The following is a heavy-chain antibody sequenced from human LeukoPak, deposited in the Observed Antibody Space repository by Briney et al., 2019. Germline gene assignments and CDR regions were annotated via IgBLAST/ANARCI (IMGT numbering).Heavy chain of an antibody. CDR2: FYSGGHSYHRDGTT. D-gene: IGHD3-10*01. CDR3: ARVSISLVRGTVITATFDY. Sequence: PGGSLRLSCAASGFIVSANYMSWVRQAPGKGLEWVSVFYSGGHSYHRDGTTYYADSVKGRFTISGDKSANTVYLQMNSLRVDDTAVYYCARVSISLVRGTVITATFDYWGQGTLVTVSS. CDR1: GFIVSANY. J-gene: IGHJ4*02. V-gene: IGHV3-53*05.